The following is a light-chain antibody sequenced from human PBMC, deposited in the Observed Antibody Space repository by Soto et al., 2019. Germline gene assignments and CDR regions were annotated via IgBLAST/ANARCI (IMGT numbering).Light chain of an antibody. V-gene: IGLV2-14*01. CDR3: SSYTSSSTL. CDR2: DVS. CDR1: SSDVGDYNY. J-gene: IGLJ1*01. Sequence: QSVLTQPASVAGSPGQSITISCTGTSSDVGDYNYVSWYQQHPGKAPKLMLYDVSNRPSGISNRFSGSKSGNTASLTISGLQAVDEADYYCSSYTSSSTLFGTGTKLTVL.